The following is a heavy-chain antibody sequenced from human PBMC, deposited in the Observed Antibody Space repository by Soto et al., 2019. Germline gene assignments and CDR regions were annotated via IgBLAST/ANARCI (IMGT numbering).Heavy chain of an antibody. V-gene: IGHV4-30-2*01. J-gene: IGHJ5*02. CDR1: GGSISRGGYS. CDR2: IYHSGST. Sequence: PSETLSLTCAVSGGSISRGGYSWSWIRQPPGKGLEWIGYIYHSGSTYYNPSLKSRVTISVDRSKNPFSLKLSSVTAADTAVYYCARGVGVQLWSGSWFDPWGQGTLVTVSS. D-gene: IGHD5-18*01. CDR3: ARGVGVQLWSGSWFDP.